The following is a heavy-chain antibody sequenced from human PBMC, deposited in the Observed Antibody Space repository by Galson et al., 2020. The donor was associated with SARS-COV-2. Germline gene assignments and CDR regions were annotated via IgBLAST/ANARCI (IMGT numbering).Heavy chain of an antibody. J-gene: IGHJ6*03. CDR3: ARAHTFTILCESYYYIDV. D-gene: IGHD1-1*01. Sequence: SETLSLTCTVSGGSITGSNFHWRWIRQRPGKGREWTGDITYSGTTNYNSSLKSRTSISLDTAKNQFFLQMTSVTAADTAVYYCARAHTFTILCESYYYIDVWGKGTTVIVSS. CDR1: GGSITGSNFH. V-gene: IGHV4-31*03. CDR2: ITYSGTT.